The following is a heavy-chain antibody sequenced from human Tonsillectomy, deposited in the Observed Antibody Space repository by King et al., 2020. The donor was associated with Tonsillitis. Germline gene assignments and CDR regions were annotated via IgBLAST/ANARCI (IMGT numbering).Heavy chain of an antibody. CDR2: IWSDGTNK. V-gene: IGHV3-33*01. D-gene: IGHD3-22*01. J-gene: IGHJ6*03. Sequence: VQLVESGGGVVQPERSLRLSCEVSGCTFSSYGMHWVRQAPGKGLEWVAVIWSDGTNKYYVDSVKGRFTISRDNSKNTLYLQMNSLRAEDTAVYYCARHHRYYDTSCYSTYYYMDVWGKGTTVTVSS. CDR3: ARHHRYYDTSCYSTYYYMDV. CDR1: GCTFSSYG.